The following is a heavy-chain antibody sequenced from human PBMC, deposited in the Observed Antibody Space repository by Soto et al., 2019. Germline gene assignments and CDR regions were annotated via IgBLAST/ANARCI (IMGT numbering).Heavy chain of an antibody. V-gene: IGHV3-48*03. CDR2: ISVSGTMR. D-gene: IGHD3-9*01. J-gene: IGHJ6*02. Sequence: QLVESGGGSVQPGRSLRLSCAPSGFTFSSYEMNWVRQAPGKGLEWVSYISVSGTMRFYADAVKGRFTISRDNTKKILSLKMNSLRAEDTALYYCATAGLTGTAWGQGTTVTVSS. CDR3: ATAGLTGTA. CDR1: GFTFSSYE.